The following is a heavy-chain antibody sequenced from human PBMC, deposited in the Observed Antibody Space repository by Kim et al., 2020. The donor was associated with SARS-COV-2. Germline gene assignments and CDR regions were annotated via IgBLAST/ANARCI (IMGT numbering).Heavy chain of an antibody. Sequence: ADSVKGRFTIARDNAKNSLDLQMNRLRAEDTALYYCAKGKLGNPISYVDYWGQGTLVTVSS. CDR3: AKGKLGNPISYVDY. V-gene: IGHV3-9*01. J-gene: IGHJ4*02. D-gene: IGHD7-27*01.